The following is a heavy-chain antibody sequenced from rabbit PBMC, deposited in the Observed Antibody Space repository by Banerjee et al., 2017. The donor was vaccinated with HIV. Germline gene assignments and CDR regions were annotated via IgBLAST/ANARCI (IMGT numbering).Heavy chain of an antibody. D-gene: IGHD3-3*01. CDR3: SRGLVAGVLDL. CDR1: GFDFNSYY. CDR2: IGSGGYT. Sequence: QEQLKETGGGLVQPGGSLTLSCKASGFDFNSYYMSWVRQAPGEGLEYIGCIGSGGYTYYAGWVNGRFTISLDNAQNTVFLQMTSLTAADTATYFCSRGLVAGVLDLWGPGTLVTVS. J-gene: IGHJ4*01. V-gene: IGHV1S29*01.